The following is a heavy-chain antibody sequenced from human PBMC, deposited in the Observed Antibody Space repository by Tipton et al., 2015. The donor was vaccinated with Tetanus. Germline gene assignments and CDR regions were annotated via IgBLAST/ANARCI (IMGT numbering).Heavy chain of an antibody. CDR1: GYTFTSFG. V-gene: IGHV1-18*01. Sequence: QSGAEVKQPGASVKVSCKASGYTFTSFGINWVRQAPGQGLEWMGWINTDKGSTNYAQNLQGRVIMTTDTSTLTAYMELRSMRSDDTAVYYWARGGKMDYWGQGTLVPVSA. D-gene: IGHD4-23*01. J-gene: IGHJ4*02. CDR3: ARGGKMDY. CDR2: INTDKGST.